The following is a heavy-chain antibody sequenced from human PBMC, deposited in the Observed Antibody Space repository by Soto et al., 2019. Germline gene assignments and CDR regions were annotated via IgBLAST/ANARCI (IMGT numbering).Heavy chain of an antibody. Sequence: PGGSLRLSCAASGFTFSSYGMHWVRQAPGKGLEWVAVISYDGSNKYYADSVKGRFTISRDNSKNTLYLQMNSLRAEDTAVYYSPKDPLHYYYDSSGYPPYFDYRGQGTLVTVPS. CDR2: ISYDGSNK. CDR3: PKDPLHYYYDSSGYPPYFDY. CDR1: GFTFSSYG. D-gene: IGHD3-22*01. J-gene: IGHJ4*02. V-gene: IGHV3-30*18.